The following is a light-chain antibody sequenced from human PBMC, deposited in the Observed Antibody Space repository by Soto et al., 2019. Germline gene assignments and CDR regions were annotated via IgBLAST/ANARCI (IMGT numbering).Light chain of an antibody. J-gene: IGKJ5*01. Sequence: DIQMTQSPSSLSASVGDRVTITCQASQDISNYLNWYQQKPGKAPKLLIYDASNLETGVPSRFSGRGSGTDFTFTISSLQPDDSGIYYCQQYDDLPITFCHG. V-gene: IGKV1-33*01. CDR2: DAS. CDR1: QDISNY. CDR3: QQYDDLPIT.